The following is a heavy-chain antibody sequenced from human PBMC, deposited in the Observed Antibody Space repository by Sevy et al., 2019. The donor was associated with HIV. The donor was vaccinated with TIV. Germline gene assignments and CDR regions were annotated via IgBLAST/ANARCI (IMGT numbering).Heavy chain of an antibody. J-gene: IGHJ6*02. CDR1: GFTFSSYS. CDR3: ARAKEYSGYDIIYYYYGMDV. V-gene: IGHV3-21*01. CDR2: ISSSSSYI. D-gene: IGHD5-12*01. Sequence: GGSLRLSCAASGFTFSSYSMNWVRQAPGKGLEWVSSISSSSSYIYYADSVKGRFTISRDNAKNSLYLQMNSLRAEDTAVYYCARAKEYSGYDIIYYYYGMDVWGQGTTVTVSS.